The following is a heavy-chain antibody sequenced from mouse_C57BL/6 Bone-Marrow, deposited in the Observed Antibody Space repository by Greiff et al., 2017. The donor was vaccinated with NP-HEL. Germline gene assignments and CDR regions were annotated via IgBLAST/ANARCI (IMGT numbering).Heavy chain of an antibody. CDR2: IDPETGGT. Sequence: QVQLQQSGAELVRPGASVTLSCKASGYTFTDYEMHWVKQTPVHGLEWIGAIDPETGGTAYNQKFKGKAILTADKSSSTAYMELRSLTSEDSAVYYCTRDGIYFWYFDVWGTGTTVTVSS. CDR3: TRDGIYFWYFDV. J-gene: IGHJ1*03. V-gene: IGHV1-15*01. D-gene: IGHD2-1*01. CDR1: GYTFTDYE.